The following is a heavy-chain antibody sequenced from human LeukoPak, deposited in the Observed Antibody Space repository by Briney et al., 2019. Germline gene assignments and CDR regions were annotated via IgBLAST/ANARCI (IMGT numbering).Heavy chain of an antibody. CDR2: ISYDGSNK. D-gene: IGHD2-15*01. Sequence: GGSLRLSCAASGFTFSSYAMHWVRQAPGKGLEWVAVISYDGSNKYYADSVKGRFTISRDNSKNTLYLQMNSLRAEDTAVYYCAKVLVVVAESKEYYFDYWGQGTLVTVSS. V-gene: IGHV3-30*04. J-gene: IGHJ4*02. CDR1: GFTFSSYA. CDR3: AKVLVVVAESKEYYFDY.